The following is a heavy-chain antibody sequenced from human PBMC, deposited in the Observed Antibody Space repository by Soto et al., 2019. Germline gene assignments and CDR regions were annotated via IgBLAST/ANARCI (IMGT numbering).Heavy chain of an antibody. V-gene: IGHV3-72*01. D-gene: IGHD3-16*01. CDR3: ARATVGTYYFDY. CDR1: GFTFSDHY. CDR2: TRDKTNSYTT. J-gene: IGHJ4*02. Sequence: EVQLVESGGGLVQPGGSLRLSCAASGFTFSDHYMDWVRQAPGKGLEWVGRTRDKTNSYTTEYAASVKGRFTISRDDSKSSLYLQMNSLKTEDTAVYYCARATVGTYYFDYWGQGTLVTVSS.